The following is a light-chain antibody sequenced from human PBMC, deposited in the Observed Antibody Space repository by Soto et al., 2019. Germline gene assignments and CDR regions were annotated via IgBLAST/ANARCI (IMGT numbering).Light chain of an antibody. Sequence: QSVLTQPASVSVSPGQSIIISCAGTSSDVGAYTYVSWYQQHPGKAPKLMIYDVSNRPSGVSNRFSGSKSGNTAFLIISGLQAEDEADYYCTSYTSNSTPYVFGGGTKVTVL. CDR1: SSDVGAYTY. CDR2: DVS. CDR3: TSYTSNSTPYV. J-gene: IGLJ1*01. V-gene: IGLV2-14*01.